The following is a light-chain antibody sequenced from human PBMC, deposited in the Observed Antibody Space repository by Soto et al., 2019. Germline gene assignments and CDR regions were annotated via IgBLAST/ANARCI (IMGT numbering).Light chain of an antibody. V-gene: IGKV3-15*01. CDR1: QSVGSN. CDR2: GAS. Sequence: EIVMTQSPATLSVSPGERATLSCRASQSVGSNLAWYQQKPGQAPRLLIYGASTRATGIPARFSGGGSGTEFTLTITSLQSEDFAVYYCQHYENWSTFGQGTRLEIK. CDR3: QHYENWST. J-gene: IGKJ5*01.